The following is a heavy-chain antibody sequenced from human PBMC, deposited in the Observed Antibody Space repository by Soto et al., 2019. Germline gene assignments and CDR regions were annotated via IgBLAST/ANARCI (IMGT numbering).Heavy chain of an antibody. CDR3: ARSRSGAVPDSFGY. CDR2: ISKDGSVK. J-gene: IGHJ1*01. Sequence: QVQLVESGGRVVQPGGSLRLCCAASGFMFSRYAIHWVRQAPGKGLEWVAGISKDGSVKYYADSVRGRFSISRDKSKNTVYLEMNGMRDDDTAVFYCARSRSGAVPDSFGYWGQGTLVTVSS. CDR1: GFMFSRYA. D-gene: IGHD3-3*01. V-gene: IGHV3-30-3*01.